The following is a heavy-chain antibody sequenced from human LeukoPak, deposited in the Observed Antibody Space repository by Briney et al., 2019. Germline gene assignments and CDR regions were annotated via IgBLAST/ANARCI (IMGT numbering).Heavy chain of an antibody. D-gene: IGHD4-17*01. J-gene: IGHJ5*02. CDR2: MNPNSGNT. CDR3: ARSGQNYGDYVNWLDP. Sequence: GASVKVSCKASGYTFTSYDINWVRQATGQGLEWMGWMNPNSGNTGYAQKFQGRVTMTTDTSTSTAYMELRSLRSDDTAVYYCARSGQNYGDYVNWLDPWGQGTLVTVSS. V-gene: IGHV1-8*02. CDR1: GYTFTSYD.